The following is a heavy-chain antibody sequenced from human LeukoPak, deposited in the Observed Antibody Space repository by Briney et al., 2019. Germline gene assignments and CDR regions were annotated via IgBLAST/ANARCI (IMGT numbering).Heavy chain of an antibody. CDR1: GGSISTYN. V-gene: IGHV4-59*01. J-gene: IGHJ4*02. CDR3: ARSSGDYWY. D-gene: IGHD3-22*01. CDR2: VYYSGST. Sequence: PSETLSLTCTVSGGSISTYNWNWIWQPPRKGLGWIGYVYYSGSTNYNTSLNSRVTISVDTSNHQFSLNLSSVTAAETAVYYCARSSGDYWYWGQGTLVTVSS.